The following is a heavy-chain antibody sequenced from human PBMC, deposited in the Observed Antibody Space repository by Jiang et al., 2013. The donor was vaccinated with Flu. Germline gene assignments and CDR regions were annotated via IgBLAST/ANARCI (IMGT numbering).Heavy chain of an antibody. Sequence: GAEVKKPGESLKISCKCSGYSFTSYWIGWVRQMSGKGLEWMGLISPRDSDTRYSPSFQGRVTISVDKSITTAYLQWGSLKASDSAVYFCARLNDLPLIPFDIWGQGTLVTVSS. CDR1: GYSFTSYW. V-gene: IGHV5-51*01. CDR2: ISPRDSDT. J-gene: IGHJ3*02. CDR3: ARLNDLPLIPFDI. D-gene: IGHD2-21*02.